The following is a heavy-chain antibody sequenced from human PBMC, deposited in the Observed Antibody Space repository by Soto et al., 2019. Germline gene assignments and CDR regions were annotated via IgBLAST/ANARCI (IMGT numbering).Heavy chain of an antibody. Sequence: QVQLVQSGAEVKKPGSSVKVSCKASGGTFSSYAISWVRQAPGQGLEWMGGIIPIFGTANYAQKFQGRVTMTADESTSPAYMELSSLRSEDTAGYYCARGYYDPPGAFDIWGQGTMVTVSS. V-gene: IGHV1-69*01. CDR1: GGTFSSYA. J-gene: IGHJ3*02. D-gene: IGHD3-22*01. CDR2: IIPIFGTA. CDR3: ARGYYDPPGAFDI.